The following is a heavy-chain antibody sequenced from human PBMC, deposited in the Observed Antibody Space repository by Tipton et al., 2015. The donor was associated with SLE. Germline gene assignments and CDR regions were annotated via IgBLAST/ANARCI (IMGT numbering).Heavy chain of an antibody. Sequence: TLSLTCTVSGDSISSGTYYWGWVRQPPGKELEWIGSVYYSGSTYYNPSLKSRLTISVDTSKNQFSLKLNSVTAADTAVYYCAREGDDTRGFFDYWGQGTLVTVSS. CDR2: VYYSGST. J-gene: IGHJ4*02. CDR3: AREGDDTRGFFDY. CDR1: GDSISSGTYY. V-gene: IGHV4-39*07. D-gene: IGHD3-22*01.